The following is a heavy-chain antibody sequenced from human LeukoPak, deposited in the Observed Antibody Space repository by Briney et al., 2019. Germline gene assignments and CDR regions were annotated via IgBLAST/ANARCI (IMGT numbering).Heavy chain of an antibody. CDR1: GFTFSSYG. V-gene: IGHV3-30*18. Sequence: GRSLRLSCAASGFTFSSYGMHWVRQAPGKGLEWVAVISYDGSNKYYADSVKGRFTISRDNSKNTLYLQMNSLRAEDTAVYYCAKATHLAAAGPKNDYWGQGTLVTVSS. CDR3: AKATHLAAAGPKNDY. CDR2: ISYDGSNK. J-gene: IGHJ4*02. D-gene: IGHD6-13*01.